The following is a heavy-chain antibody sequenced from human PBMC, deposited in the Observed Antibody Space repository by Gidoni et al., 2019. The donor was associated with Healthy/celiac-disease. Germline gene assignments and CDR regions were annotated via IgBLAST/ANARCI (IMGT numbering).Heavy chain of an antibody. J-gene: IGHJ6*02. CDR3: AKGYAMVRGVIIRDYYGMDV. D-gene: IGHD3-10*01. Sequence: EVQLVESGGGLVQPGGSLRLSCAASGFTFSSYAMSWVRQAPGKGLEWVSAISGSGGSTYYADSVKGRFTISRDNSKNTLYLQMNSLRAEDTAVYYCAKGYAMVRGVIIRDYYGMDVWGQGTTVTVSS. CDR2: ISGSGGST. CDR1: GFTFSSYA. V-gene: IGHV3-23*04.